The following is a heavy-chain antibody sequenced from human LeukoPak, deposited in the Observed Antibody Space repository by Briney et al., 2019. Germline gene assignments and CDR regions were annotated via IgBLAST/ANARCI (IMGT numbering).Heavy chain of an antibody. CDR1: GFTFSTYW. Sequence: GGSLRLSCAASGFTFSTYWMTCVRQAPGKGLEWVAGVSPSGGRTIYADSAEGRFTISRDNSNDTVYLQLSSLRAEDSALYYCAKVRGVYCSSPACYYYDAWGQGTPVTVSS. CDR3: AKVRGVYCSSPACYYYDA. CDR2: VSPSGGRT. J-gene: IGHJ4*02. V-gene: IGHV3-23*01. D-gene: IGHD2-2*01.